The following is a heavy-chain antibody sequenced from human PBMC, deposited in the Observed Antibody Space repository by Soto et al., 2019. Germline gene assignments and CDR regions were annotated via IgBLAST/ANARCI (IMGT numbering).Heavy chain of an antibody. CDR1: GGSLSGYY. CDR2: INHSGST. D-gene: IGHD2-2*01. Sequence: QVQLQQWGAGLLKPSETLSLTCAVYGGSLSGYYWSWIRQPPGKGLEWIGEINHSGSTNYNPSLKSRVTISVDTSKNQFSLKLSSVTAADTAVYYCASRRCSTSCPVGYWGQGTLVTVSS. J-gene: IGHJ4*02. CDR3: ASRRCSTSCPVGY. V-gene: IGHV4-34*01.